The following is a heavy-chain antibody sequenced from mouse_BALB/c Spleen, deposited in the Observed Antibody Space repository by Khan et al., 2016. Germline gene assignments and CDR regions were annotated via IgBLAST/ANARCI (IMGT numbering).Heavy chain of an antibody. CDR3: AREGLSYDYAMDY. J-gene: IGHJ4*01. Sequence: QVQLQQSGAELVRPGVSVKISCKGSGYTFTDYAIHWVKQSHAKSLEWIGVISTYYGDTSYNQKFEGKATMTVDKSSSTAYVELARLTSEDSAIYYCAREGLSYDYAMDYWGQGTSVTVSS. D-gene: IGHD1-1*01. V-gene: IGHV1S137*01. CDR1: GYTFTDYA. CDR2: ISTYYGDT.